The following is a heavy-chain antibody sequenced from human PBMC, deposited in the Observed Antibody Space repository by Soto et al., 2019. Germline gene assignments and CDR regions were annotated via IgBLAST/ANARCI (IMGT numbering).Heavy chain of an antibody. Sequence: PGGSLRLSCAASGFTFSSYSMNWVRQAPGKGLEWVSSISSSSSYIYYADSVKGRFTISRDNAKNSLYLQMNSLRAEDTAVYYCARDRAFSIAAAGMFDYWGQGTLVTVSS. V-gene: IGHV3-21*01. J-gene: IGHJ4*02. CDR3: ARDRAFSIAAAGMFDY. CDR1: GFTFSSYS. D-gene: IGHD6-13*01. CDR2: ISSSSSYI.